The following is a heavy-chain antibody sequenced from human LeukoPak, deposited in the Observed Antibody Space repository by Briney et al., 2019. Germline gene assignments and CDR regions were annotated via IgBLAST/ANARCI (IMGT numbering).Heavy chain of an antibody. CDR3: ARAAPGGYVNWFDP. D-gene: IGHD6-13*01. V-gene: IGHV1-69*13. CDR1: GGTFSNYA. Sequence: ASVTVSCKASGGTFSNYAISGVRQAPGQGLEWMGGIIPIFGTSNYAQKVHGRVTITANESTSTAYLELSSLRYDDTAVYYCARAAPGGYVNWFDPWGQGTLVTVSS. J-gene: IGHJ5*02. CDR2: IIPIFGTS.